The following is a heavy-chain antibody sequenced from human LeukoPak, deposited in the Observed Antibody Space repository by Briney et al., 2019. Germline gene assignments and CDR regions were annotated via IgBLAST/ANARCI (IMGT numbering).Heavy chain of an antibody. Sequence: GGSLRLSCAASRFTFSSYGMHWVRQAPGKGLEWVAFIRYDGSNKYYADSVKGRFTISRDNAKNSLYLQMNSLRAEDTAVYYCAREGYYYDSSDAFDIWGQGTMVTVSS. V-gene: IGHV3-30*02. CDR1: RFTFSSYG. CDR3: AREGYYYDSSDAFDI. J-gene: IGHJ3*02. CDR2: IRYDGSNK. D-gene: IGHD3-22*01.